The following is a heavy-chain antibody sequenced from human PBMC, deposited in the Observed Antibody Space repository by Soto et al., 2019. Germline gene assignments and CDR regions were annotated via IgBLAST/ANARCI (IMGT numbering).Heavy chain of an antibody. CDR3: AREGIAAALNY. V-gene: IGHV3-21*01. D-gene: IGHD6-13*01. CDR2: ISSRSSYL. Sequence: EVQLVESGGGLVKPGGSLRLSCAASGFTFSSYSMNWVRQAPGKGLEWVSSISSRSSYLYYADSVKGRFTIARDNATNSLYLQLNSLRAEDTAVYYCAREGIAAALNYWGQGTLVTVAS. J-gene: IGHJ4*02. CDR1: GFTFSSYS.